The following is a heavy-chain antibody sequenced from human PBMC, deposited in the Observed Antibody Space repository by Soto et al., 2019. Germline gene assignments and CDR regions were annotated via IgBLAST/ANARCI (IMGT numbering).Heavy chain of an antibody. CDR2: IGTAGDT. CDR1: GFTFSSYD. V-gene: IGHV3-13*01. D-gene: IGHD6-19*01. CDR3: ARGRYSGGYFRVFDY. Sequence: LRLSCAASGFTFSSYDMHWVRQTTGEGLEWVSTIGTAGDTYYPGSVKGRFTISRENAKNSLYLQMNSLRAGDTAVYYCARGRYSGGYFRVFDYWGQGTLVTVSS. J-gene: IGHJ4*02.